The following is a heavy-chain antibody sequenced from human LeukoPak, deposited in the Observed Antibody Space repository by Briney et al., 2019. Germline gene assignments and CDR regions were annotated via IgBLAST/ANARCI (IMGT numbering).Heavy chain of an antibody. Sequence: GGSLRLSCAASGFTFSSYWMSWVRQAPGKGLEWVANIKQDGSEKYYVDSVKGRFTISKDNGKNSLYLQMNSLRAEDTAVYYCARHYGSGSYYPSYWGQGTLVTVSS. D-gene: IGHD1-26*01. CDR3: ARHYGSGSYYPSY. CDR2: IKQDGSEK. V-gene: IGHV3-7*03. CDR1: GFTFSSYW. J-gene: IGHJ4*02.